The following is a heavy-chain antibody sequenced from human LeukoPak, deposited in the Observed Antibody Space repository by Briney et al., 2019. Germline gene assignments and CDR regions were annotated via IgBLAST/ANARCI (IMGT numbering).Heavy chain of an antibody. CDR3: ARDGYSIGYFYDL. D-gene: IGHD3-22*01. J-gene: IGHJ4*02. CDR2: ISRDGGNT. Sequence: QSGGSLRLSCAASGFTFDAYTMHWVRQAPGKGLEWVSLISRDGGNTHYADSVKGRFTISRDNAKNSVFLQMNSLRAGDTAVYYCARDGYSIGYFYDLWGQGTLVTVSS. CDR1: GFTFDAYT. V-gene: IGHV3-43*01.